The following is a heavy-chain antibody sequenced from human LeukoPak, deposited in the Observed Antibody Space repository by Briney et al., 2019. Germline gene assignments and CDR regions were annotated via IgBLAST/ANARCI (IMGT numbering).Heavy chain of an antibody. J-gene: IGHJ4*02. D-gene: IGHD2-2*01. Sequence: ASVKVSCKASGGTFTRYTIIWVRQAPGQGLEWMGRIIPSLGIATYAQKFQGRLTITADKSTSTAYMELSSLRSEDTAVFYCARLADCSSSSCRSFDYWGQGTLVTVSS. V-gene: IGHV1-69*02. CDR1: GGTFTRYT. CDR3: ARLADCSSSSCRSFDY. CDR2: IIPSLGIA.